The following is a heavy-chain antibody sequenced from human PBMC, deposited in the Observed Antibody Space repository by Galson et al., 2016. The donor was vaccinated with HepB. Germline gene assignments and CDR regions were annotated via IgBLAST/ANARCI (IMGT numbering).Heavy chain of an antibody. CDR3: ALYYYHSSGFVEYLQH. Sequence: SLRLSCATSGFTFGSVWMSWVRQAPGKGLEWVANIKPDGSERYYVDSLKGRFTISRDNAKNSLYLQMNNLRAEDTAVYYCALYYYHSSGFVEYLQHWGQGTRVTVSS. CDR2: IKPDGSER. V-gene: IGHV3-7*03. CDR1: GFTFGSVW. D-gene: IGHD3-22*01. J-gene: IGHJ1*01.